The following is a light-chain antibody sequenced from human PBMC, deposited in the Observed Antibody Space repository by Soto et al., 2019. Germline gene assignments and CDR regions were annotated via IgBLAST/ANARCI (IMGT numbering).Light chain of an antibody. CDR2: GAS. CDR1: QSVGSSY. V-gene: IGKV3-20*01. Sequence: IVLTQSPGTLSLSPGERATLSFRASQSVGSSYLAWYQQKPGQAPRLLIYGASSRATGIPDRFSGSGSGTDFTLTISSLQPEDSAMYYCQQFGTSRLTFGGGTKVDIK. CDR3: QQFGTSRLT. J-gene: IGKJ4*01.